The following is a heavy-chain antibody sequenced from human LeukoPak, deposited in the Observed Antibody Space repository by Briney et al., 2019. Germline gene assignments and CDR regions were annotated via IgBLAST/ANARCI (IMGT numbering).Heavy chain of an antibody. J-gene: IGHJ4*02. Sequence: GGSLRLSCAASGFTVSSNYMSWVRQAPGKGLEWVSVIYSGGSTYYADSVKGRFTISRDNSKNTLYLQMNSLRAEDTAVYYCARGDTIFGVGRSDYWGQGTLVTVSS. CDR2: IYSGGST. V-gene: IGHV3-53*01. CDR3: ARGDTIFGVGRSDY. CDR1: GFTVSSNY. D-gene: IGHD3-3*01.